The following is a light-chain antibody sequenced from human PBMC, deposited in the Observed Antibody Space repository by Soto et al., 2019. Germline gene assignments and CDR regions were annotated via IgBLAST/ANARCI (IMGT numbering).Light chain of an antibody. J-gene: IGLJ2*01. CDR3: SSYTTRSTLV. CDR1: SSDVGAYDF. Sequence: QSALTQPASVSGSPGQSITISCTGTSSDVGAYDFVSWYQHSPGKAPKLVTFDVTHRPPGISDRFSGSKSANTASLTISGLQAADEAFYYFSSYTTRSTLVFGGGTTVTVL. V-gene: IGLV2-14*01. CDR2: DVT.